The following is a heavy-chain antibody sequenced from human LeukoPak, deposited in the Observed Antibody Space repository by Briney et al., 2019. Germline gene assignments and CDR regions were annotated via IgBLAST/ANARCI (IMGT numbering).Heavy chain of an antibody. CDR1: GGTFSSYA. D-gene: IGHD4-17*01. J-gene: IGHJ4*02. Sequence: SVKVSCKASGGTFSSYAISWVRQAPGQGLEWMGGIIPIFCTANYAQKFQGRATITTDESTSTAYMELRSLRSDDTAVYYCASHKDYGGYFHFDSWGQGTLVTVSS. CDR2: IIPIFCTA. CDR3: ASHKDYGGYFHFDS. V-gene: IGHV1-69*05.